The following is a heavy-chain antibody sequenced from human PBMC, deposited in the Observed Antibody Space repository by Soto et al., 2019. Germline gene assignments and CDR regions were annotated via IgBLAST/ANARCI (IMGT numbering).Heavy chain of an antibody. CDR2: VSGTGRTT. D-gene: IGHD2-2*01. J-gene: IGHJ6*02. Sequence: EVHLLESGGALVQPGGSLRLSCAASGFAFSAYAMNWVRHTPGKGLEWVSSVSGTGRTTYHADSVKGRFTMSRDNSKDTVYLQMNSLRADDTAVYYCTKVGYAYGFSAMDVWGLGTTVTVS. V-gene: IGHV3-23*01. CDR1: GFAFSAYA. CDR3: TKVGYAYGFSAMDV.